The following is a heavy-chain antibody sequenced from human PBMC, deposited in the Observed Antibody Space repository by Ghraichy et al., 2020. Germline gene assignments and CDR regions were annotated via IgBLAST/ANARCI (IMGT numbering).Heavy chain of an antibody. CDR2: ISGSGGST. CDR1: GFTFSSYA. V-gene: IGHV3-23*01. Sequence: GGSLRLSCAASGFTFSSYAMSWVRQAPGKGLEWVSAISGSGGSTYYADSVKGRFTISRDNSKNTLYLQMNSLRAEDTAVYYCAKDSGSWVEMATFDYWGQGTLVTVSS. D-gene: IGHD5-24*01. J-gene: IGHJ4*02. CDR3: AKDSGSWVEMATFDY.